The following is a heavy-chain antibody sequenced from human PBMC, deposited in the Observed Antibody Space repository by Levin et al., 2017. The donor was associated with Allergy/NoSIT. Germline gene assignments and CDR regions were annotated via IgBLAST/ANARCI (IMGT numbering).Heavy chain of an antibody. CDR3: ARGHNVTRRPPTKSKQQLVLGPGNDY. Sequence: SETLSLTCAVYGGSFSGYYWSWIRQPPGKGLEWIGEINHSGSTNYNPSLKSRVTISVDTSKNQFSLKLSSVTAADTAVYYCARGHNVTRRPPTKSKQQLVLGPGNDYWGQGTLVTVSS. CDR1: GGSFSGYY. D-gene: IGHD6-13*01. CDR2: INHSGST. V-gene: IGHV4-34*01. J-gene: IGHJ4*02.